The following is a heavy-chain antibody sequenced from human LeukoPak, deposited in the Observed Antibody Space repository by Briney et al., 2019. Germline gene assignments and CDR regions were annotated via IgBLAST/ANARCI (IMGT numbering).Heavy chain of an antibody. Sequence: GGSLRLSCAASGFTFSSYAMHWVRQAPGTGLEWVAVISYDGSNKYYADSVKGRFTISRDNSKNTLYLQMNSLRAEDTAVYYCAKDNARGYDEYYYYYYYYMDVWGKGTTVTVSS. J-gene: IGHJ6*03. CDR3: AKDNARGYDEYYYYYYYYMDV. D-gene: IGHD5-12*01. CDR2: ISYDGSNK. CDR1: GFTFSSYA. V-gene: IGHV3-30*04.